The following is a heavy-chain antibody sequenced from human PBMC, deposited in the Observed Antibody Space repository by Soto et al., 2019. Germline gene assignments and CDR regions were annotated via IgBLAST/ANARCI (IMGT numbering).Heavy chain of an antibody. J-gene: IGHJ5*02. D-gene: IGHD4-17*01. CDR2: IITILGIA. CDR1: GGTFSSYT. Sequence: QVQLVQSGAEVKKPGSSVKVSCKASGGTFSSYTISWVRQAPGQVLEWMGRIITILGIANYAQKFQGRVTITADKSTSTAYMELSSLRYEDTAVYYGARDYSYYGDRGNWFDAWGQGTLVTVSS. V-gene: IGHV1-69*08. CDR3: ARDYSYYGDRGNWFDA.